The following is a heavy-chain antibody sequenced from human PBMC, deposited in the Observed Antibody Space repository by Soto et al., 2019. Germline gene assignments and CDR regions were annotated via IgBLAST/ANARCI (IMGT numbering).Heavy chain of an antibody. CDR2: ISWNSGSI. D-gene: IGHD4-17*01. Sequence: EVQLVESGGGLVQPGRSLRLSCAASGFTCDDYAMHWVRQAPGKGLEWVSGISWNSGSIGYADSVKGRFTISRDNAKNSLYLQMNSLRAEDTALYYCAKGNYGDYVNDAFDIWGQGTMVTVSS. J-gene: IGHJ3*02. CDR1: GFTCDDYA. CDR3: AKGNYGDYVNDAFDI. V-gene: IGHV3-9*01.